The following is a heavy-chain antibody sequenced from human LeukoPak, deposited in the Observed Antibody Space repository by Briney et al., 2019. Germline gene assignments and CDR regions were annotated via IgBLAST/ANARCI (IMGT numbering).Heavy chain of an antibody. CDR1: GGTFSSYA. Sequence: PGSSVKVSCKASGGTFSSYAISWVRQAPGQGLEWMGRIIPILGIANYAQKFQGGVTITADKSTSTAYMELSSLRSEDTAVYYCAREARSCSSTSCLYYFDYWGQGTLVTVSS. D-gene: IGHD2-2*01. V-gene: IGHV1-69*04. J-gene: IGHJ4*02. CDR3: AREARSCSSTSCLYYFDY. CDR2: IIPILGIA.